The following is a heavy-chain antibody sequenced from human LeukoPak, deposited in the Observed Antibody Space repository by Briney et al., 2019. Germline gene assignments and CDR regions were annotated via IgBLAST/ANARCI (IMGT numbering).Heavy chain of an antibody. D-gene: IGHD3-3*01. Sequence: ETLSLTCTVSGGSISSYYWSWIRQPPGKGLEWIGYIYYSGSTNYNPSLKSRVTISVDTSKNQFSLKLSSVTAADTAVYYCARGYYDFWSGQRWHYFDYWGQGTLVTVSS. V-gene: IGHV4-59*08. CDR1: GGSISSYY. J-gene: IGHJ4*02. CDR2: IYYSGST. CDR3: ARGYYDFWSGQRWHYFDY.